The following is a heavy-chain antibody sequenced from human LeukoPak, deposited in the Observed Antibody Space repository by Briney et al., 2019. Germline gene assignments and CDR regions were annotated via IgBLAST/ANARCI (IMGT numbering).Heavy chain of an antibody. J-gene: IGHJ4*02. CDR2: INPNSGGT. CDR1: GYTFTVYY. V-gene: IGHV1-2*02. Sequence: ASVKVSCKTSGYTFTVYYMHWVRQAPGQGLAWVGWINPNSGGTNYAQKFQGRVTMTRDTSISTAYMELSRLRSDDTAVYYCARATPQMVGLDYWGQGTLVTVSS. CDR3: ARATPQMVGLDY. D-gene: IGHD2-8*01.